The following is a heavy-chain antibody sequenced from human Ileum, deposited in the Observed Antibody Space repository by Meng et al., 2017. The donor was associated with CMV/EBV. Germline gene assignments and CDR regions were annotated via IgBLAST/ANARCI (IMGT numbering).Heavy chain of an antibody. Sequence: FSRYAMSWVRQAPGKGLEWVSGIHRGGHSPLSAASVKGRFTISRDNSKNTLYLQMNSLRVEDTAVYYCAKRGEEYYHDSSGYYWYFDVWGRGTLVTVSS. CDR1: FSRYA. CDR3: AKRGEEYYHDSSGYYWYFDV. D-gene: IGHD3-22*01. V-gene: IGHV3-23*03. CDR2: IHRGGHSP. J-gene: IGHJ2*01.